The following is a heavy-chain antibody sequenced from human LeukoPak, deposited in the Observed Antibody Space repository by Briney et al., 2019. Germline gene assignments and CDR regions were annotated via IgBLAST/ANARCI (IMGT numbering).Heavy chain of an antibody. J-gene: IGHJ3*02. V-gene: IGHV3-7*04. CDR2: IREDGGEI. Sequence: PGGSLRLSCVASGFTFSSHWMTWVRQAPGKGLEWVANIREDGGEIYYLDSVKGRFTISRDNAKNSLYLQMNSLRVEDTAVYFCARGVYAFDTWGQGTMVTVSA. CDR3: ARGVYAFDT. CDR1: GFTFSSHW.